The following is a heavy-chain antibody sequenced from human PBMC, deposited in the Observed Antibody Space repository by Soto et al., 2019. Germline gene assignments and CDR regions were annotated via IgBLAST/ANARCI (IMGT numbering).Heavy chain of an antibody. J-gene: IGHJ4*02. V-gene: IGHV3-66*01. CDR3: ASAGDFSGYYPAFDY. CDR1: GFTVNSNY. CDR2: IYSAGTT. Sequence: GGSLRLSCAASGFTVNSNYMNWVRQAPGKGLEWVSIIYSAGTTSYADSVKGRFIISRDNSKNTVYLQMNSLRDEDTAVYYCASAGDFSGYYPAFDYWGQGTLVTVSS. D-gene: IGHD3-22*01.